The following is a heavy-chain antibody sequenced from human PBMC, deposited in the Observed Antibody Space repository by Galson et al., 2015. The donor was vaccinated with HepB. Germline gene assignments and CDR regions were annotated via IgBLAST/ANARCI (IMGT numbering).Heavy chain of an antibody. V-gene: IGHV3-7*01. Sequence: SLRLSCAASGFSFRNYWMNWVRQAPGKGLEWVATINQDGSEKYYVDSVKGRFTISRDNGKNSVYLQMNSLRAEDMAVCYCATTPRPATAYWGQGTLVTVSS. CDR2: INQDGSEK. CDR1: GFSFRNYW. J-gene: IGHJ4*02. CDR3: ATTPRPATAY. D-gene: IGHD2-2*01.